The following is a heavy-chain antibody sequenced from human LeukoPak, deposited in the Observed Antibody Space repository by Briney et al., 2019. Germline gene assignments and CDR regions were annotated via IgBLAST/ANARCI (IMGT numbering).Heavy chain of an antibody. J-gene: IGHJ6*03. Sequence: GGSLRLSCAASGFTFSTYTIHWVRQVPGKGLMWVSRITNDGTSTTYADSVKGRFTISRDNSKNTLYLQMNSLRAEDTAVYYCARASRGIAAAGPEPYYYYYMDVWGKGTTVTVSS. CDR2: ITNDGTST. CDR3: ARASRGIAAAGPEPYYYYYMDV. V-gene: IGHV3-74*01. D-gene: IGHD6-13*01. CDR1: GFTFSTYT.